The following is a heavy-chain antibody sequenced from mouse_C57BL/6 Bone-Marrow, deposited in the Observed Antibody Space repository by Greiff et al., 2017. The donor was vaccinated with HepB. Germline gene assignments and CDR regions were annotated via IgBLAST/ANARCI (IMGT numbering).Heavy chain of an antibody. CDR2: INPNYGNI. J-gene: IGHJ2*01. V-gene: IGHV1-39*01. D-gene: IGHD2-5*01. CDR3: ARCHYSNSNYFAD. Sequence: VQLQQSGPELVKPGASVKISCKASGYSFTDYNMNWVKQSNGKSLEWIGVINPNYGNISYNQKFKGKVTLTVDQTSSTAYMQLNSLTSQDSAVYYCARCHYSNSNYFADWGQGTTLAVTS. CDR1: GYSFTDYN.